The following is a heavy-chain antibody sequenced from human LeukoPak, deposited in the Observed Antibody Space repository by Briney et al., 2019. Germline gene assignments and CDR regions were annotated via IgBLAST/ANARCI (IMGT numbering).Heavy chain of an antibody. CDR1: GYTFTSYY. CDR3: ARDFGSGFYYNGMDV. J-gene: IGHJ6*02. CDR2: INPSGGST. V-gene: IGHV1-46*01. Sequence: GASVKVSCKASGYTFTSYYMHWVRQAPGQGLEWMGIINPSGGSTSYAQKFQGRVTMTRDTSTSTVYMELSSLRSEDTAVYYCARDFGSGFYYNGMDVWGQGTTVTVSS. D-gene: IGHD6-19*01.